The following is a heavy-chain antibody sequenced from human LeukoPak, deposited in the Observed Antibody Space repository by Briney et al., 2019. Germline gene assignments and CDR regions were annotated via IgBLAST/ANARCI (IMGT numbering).Heavy chain of an antibody. CDR2: IIPIFGTA. D-gene: IGHD3-10*01. J-gene: IGHJ5*02. V-gene: IGHV1-69*01. CDR3: ARGFTMVREPMGWFDP. Sequence: SVMVSCKASGGTFSSYAISWVRQAPGQGLEWMGGIIPIFGTANYAQKFQGRVTITADESTSTACMELSSLRSEDTAVYYCARGFTMVREPMGWFDPWGQGTLVTVSS. CDR1: GGTFSSYA.